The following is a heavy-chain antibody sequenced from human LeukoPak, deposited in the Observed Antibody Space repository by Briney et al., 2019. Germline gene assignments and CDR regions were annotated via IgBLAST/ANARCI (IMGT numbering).Heavy chain of an antibody. J-gene: IGHJ4*02. CDR1: GFTFSSYA. V-gene: IGHV3-30-3*01. Sequence: GGSLRLSCAASGFTFSSYAMHWVRQAPFKGLEWVAVISHDGSNKYYADSVKGRFTISRDNSKNTLYLQMNSLRAEDTAVYYCAKDYDFWSGYYHDYWGQGTLVTVSS. D-gene: IGHD3-3*01. CDR2: ISHDGSNK. CDR3: AKDYDFWSGYYHDY.